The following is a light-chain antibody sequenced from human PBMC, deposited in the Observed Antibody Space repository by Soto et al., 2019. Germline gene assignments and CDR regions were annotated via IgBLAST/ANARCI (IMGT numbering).Light chain of an antibody. CDR3: QQSYTTPWT. CDR2: AAS. Sequence: DIQMTQSPSSLSASVGDRVTITCRASQSITSYLNRYQQKPGKAPQLLIYAASSLQSGVPSRFSGSGSGTDFTLTISSLQPEDFATYFCQQSYTTPWTFGQGTKVEVK. CDR1: QSITSY. J-gene: IGKJ1*01. V-gene: IGKV1-39*01.